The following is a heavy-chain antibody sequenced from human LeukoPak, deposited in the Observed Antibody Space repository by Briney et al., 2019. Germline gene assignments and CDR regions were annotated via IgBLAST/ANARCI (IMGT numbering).Heavy chain of an antibody. CDR2: IDPNSGTP. J-gene: IGHJ4*02. V-gene: IGHV7-4-1*02. CDR1: GYTFSIYT. Sequence: ASVKVSCKTSGYTFSIYTLHWVRQAPGQGLEWMGWIDPNSGTPTYAQGFTGRFVFSSDTSVTTTYLQISSLKAEDTAVYYCARLYYDTSGFSLLDYWGQGTLVTVSS. CDR3: ARLYYDTSGFSLLDY. D-gene: IGHD3-22*01.